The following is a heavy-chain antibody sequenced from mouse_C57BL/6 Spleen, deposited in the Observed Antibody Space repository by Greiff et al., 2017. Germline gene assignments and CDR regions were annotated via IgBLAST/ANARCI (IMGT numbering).Heavy chain of an antibody. D-gene: IGHD3-2*02. Sequence: QVQLQQPGAELVKPGASVKLSCKASGYTFTSYWMNWVKQRPGQGLEWIGMIHPNSGSTNYNEKFKSKATLTVDKSSSTAYMQLSSLTSEDSAVYYCARSGGYCYYYAMDYWGQGTSVTVAS. CDR2: IHPNSGST. CDR3: ARSGGYCYYYAMDY. CDR1: GYTFTSYW. V-gene: IGHV1-64*01. J-gene: IGHJ4*01.